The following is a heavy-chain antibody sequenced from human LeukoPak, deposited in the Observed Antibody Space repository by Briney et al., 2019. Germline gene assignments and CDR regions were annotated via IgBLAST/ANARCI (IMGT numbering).Heavy chain of an antibody. D-gene: IGHD3-22*01. V-gene: IGHV4-31*03. CDR3: APEEKYYYDSSGYFDY. CDR1: GGSISSGGYY. Sequence: SETLSLTCTVSGGSISSGGYYWSWLRQHPGKGLEWIGYIYYSGSTYYNPSLKSRVTISADTSKNQLSLKLISVTAADTAVYYCAPEEKYYYDSSGYFDYWGQGTLVTVSS. CDR2: IYYSGST. J-gene: IGHJ4*02.